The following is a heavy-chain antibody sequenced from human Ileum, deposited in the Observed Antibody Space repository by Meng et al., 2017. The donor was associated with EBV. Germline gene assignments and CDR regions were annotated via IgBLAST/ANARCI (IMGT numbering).Heavy chain of an antibody. CDR3: AYYRVGRGGVGS. Sequence: QVQLQEWVPGVVRPSETLSFTCSVSCGSVSSVSYHWSWIRQSPGRVWEWIGHTYGIDINYSPSFQSRVTISIDTAKTQLFLKRTSVTAADTAMYYCAYYRVGRGGVGSWGQGTLVTVAS. D-gene: IGHD3-16*01. CDR1: CGSVSSVSYH. J-gene: IGHJ4*02. V-gene: IGHV4-61*01. CDR2: TYGIDI.